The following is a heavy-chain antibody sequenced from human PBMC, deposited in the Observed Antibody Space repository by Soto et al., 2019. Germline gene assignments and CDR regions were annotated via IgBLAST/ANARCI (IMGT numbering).Heavy chain of an antibody. CDR3: ARPKIPAAIPSFFDP. D-gene: IGHD2-2*02. CDR2: ISSDGSNK. CDR1: GFTFSNCA. V-gene: IGHV3-30*03. Sequence: GGSLRLSCAASGFTFSNCAMHWVRQAPGKGLEWVAVISSDGSNKYYADSVKGRFTISRDNSRNTLYLQMNSLRVEDTAVYYCARPKIPAAIPSFFDPWGQGTLVTVSS. J-gene: IGHJ5*02.